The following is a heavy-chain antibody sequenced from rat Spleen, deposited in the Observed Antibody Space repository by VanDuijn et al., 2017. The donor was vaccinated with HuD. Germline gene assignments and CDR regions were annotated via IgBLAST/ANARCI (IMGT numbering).Heavy chain of an antibody. V-gene: IGHV5-31*01. J-gene: IGHJ2*01. CDR2: ITNTGGST. D-gene: IGHD1-12*01. CDR3: TRPYQDY. Sequence: EVQLVESGGGLVQPGRSLKLSCVASGFTFNNYWMTWIRQAPGKGLAWVASITNTGGSTYYQDSVKGRFTISRDNAKSTLYLQMNSLRSEDTATYYCTRPYQDYWGQGVMVTVSS. CDR1: GFTFNNYW.